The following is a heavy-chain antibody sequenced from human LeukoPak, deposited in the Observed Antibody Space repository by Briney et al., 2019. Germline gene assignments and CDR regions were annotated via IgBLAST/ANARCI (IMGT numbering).Heavy chain of an antibody. CDR2: ISYDGSNK. Sequence: PGRSLRLSCAASGFTFSSYAMHWVRQAPGKGLEWVAVISYDGSNKYYADSVKGRFTISRDNSKNTLYLQMNSLRAEDTAVYYWARDRRGYYDSSGYFDYWGQGTLVTVSS. CDR3: ARDRRGYYDSSGYFDY. CDR1: GFTFSSYA. V-gene: IGHV3-30*04. D-gene: IGHD3-22*01. J-gene: IGHJ4*02.